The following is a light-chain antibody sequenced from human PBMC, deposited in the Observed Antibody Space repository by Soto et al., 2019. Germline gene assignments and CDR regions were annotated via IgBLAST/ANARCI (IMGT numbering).Light chain of an antibody. CDR1: SGHSNYA. Sequence: QSVLTQSPSASASLGASVKLTCTVSSGHSNYAIAWHQQQPEKGPRYLMRVNSDGSHNKGDGIPDRFSGSSSGAERYLTISSLQSEDEADYYCQTWGTGMVFGGGTKLTVL. J-gene: IGLJ3*02. CDR3: QTWGTGMV. V-gene: IGLV4-69*01. CDR2: VNSDGSH.